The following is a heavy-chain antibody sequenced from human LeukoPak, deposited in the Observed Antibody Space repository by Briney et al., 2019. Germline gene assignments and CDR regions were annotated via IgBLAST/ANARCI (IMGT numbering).Heavy chain of an antibody. CDR1: GFTFSSYS. J-gene: IGHJ6*02. CDR2: ISSSSTI. D-gene: IGHD3-22*01. Sequence: GGSLRLSCAASGFTFSSYSMNWVRQAPGKGLEWVSYISSSSTIYYADSVKGRFTISRDNAKNSLYLQMNSLRAEDTAVYYCARVGTYYYDSSGTPNYYGMDVWGQGTTVTVSS. V-gene: IGHV3-48*01. CDR3: ARVGTYYYDSSGTPNYYGMDV.